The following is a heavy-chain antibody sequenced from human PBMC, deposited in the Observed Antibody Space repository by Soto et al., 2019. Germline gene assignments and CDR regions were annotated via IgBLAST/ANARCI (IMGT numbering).Heavy chain of an antibody. CDR1: GGTFTSFP. CDR2: IIPIFETT. D-gene: IGHD3-10*01. J-gene: IGHJ4*02. Sequence: VQLVQSGAEVKKPGSSVKVSCKASGGTFTSFPFSWVRQAPGQGLEWMGGIIPIFETTNYAQKFRGRLTITADESTTTAYMELTSLTSEDTAGYFCARESGDYGRPYFDYWGQGTLVTVSS. V-gene: IGHV1-69*01. CDR3: ARESGDYGRPYFDY.